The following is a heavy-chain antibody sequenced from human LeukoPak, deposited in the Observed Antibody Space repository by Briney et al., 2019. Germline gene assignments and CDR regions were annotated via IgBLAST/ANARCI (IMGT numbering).Heavy chain of an antibody. CDR2: VARDGGAN. Sequence: GGSLRLSCVASGFIFSNHGMHWVRQAPGKGLEWVSVVARDGGANFYADSVKGRFTLSRENTKNMFFLQMNFLTVEDTAIYYCAREATWGQWYFDHWGQGTPVIVSS. D-gene: IGHD6-19*01. CDR1: GFIFSNHG. J-gene: IGHJ4*02. CDR3: AREATWGQWYFDH. V-gene: IGHV3-30*03.